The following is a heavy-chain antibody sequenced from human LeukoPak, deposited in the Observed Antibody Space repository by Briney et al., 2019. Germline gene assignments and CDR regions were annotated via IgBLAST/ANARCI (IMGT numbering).Heavy chain of an antibody. D-gene: IGHD1-1*01. CDR3: AREAGTTEGVDY. V-gene: IGHV1-69*13. CDR2: IIPIFGTA. CDR1: GGTFSSYA. Sequence: GASVKVSCKASGGTFSSYAISWVRQAPGQGLEWMGGIIPIFGTANYAQKFQGRVTITADESTSTAYMELSSLRSEDTAVYYCAREAGTTEGVDYWGQGTLVTVSS. J-gene: IGHJ4*02.